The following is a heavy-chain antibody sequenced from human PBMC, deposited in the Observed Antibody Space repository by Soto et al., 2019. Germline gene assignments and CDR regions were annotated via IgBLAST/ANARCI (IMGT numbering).Heavy chain of an antibody. J-gene: IGHJ6*02. CDR2: IVVGSGNT. CDR3: AASVDYYYYYGMDV. Sequence: ASVKVSCKASGFTFTSSAVQWVRQALGQRLEWIGWIVVGSGNTNYAQKFQERVTITRDMSTSTAYMELSSLRSEDTAVYYCAASVDYYYYYGMDVWGQGTTVTVSS. V-gene: IGHV1-58*01. CDR1: GFTFTSSA.